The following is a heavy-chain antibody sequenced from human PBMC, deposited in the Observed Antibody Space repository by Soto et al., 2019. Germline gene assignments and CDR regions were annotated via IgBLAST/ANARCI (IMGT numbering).Heavy chain of an antibody. D-gene: IGHD6-6*01. Sequence: GGSLRLSCAASGFTFSSYAMSWVRQAPGKGLEWVSAISGSGGSTYYADSVKGRFTISRDNSKNTLYLQMNSLRAEDTAVYYCASSTSSSSGLGWFDPWGQGTLVTVSS. CDR3: ASSTSSSSGLGWFDP. V-gene: IGHV3-23*01. CDR1: GFTFSSYA. CDR2: ISGSGGST. J-gene: IGHJ5*02.